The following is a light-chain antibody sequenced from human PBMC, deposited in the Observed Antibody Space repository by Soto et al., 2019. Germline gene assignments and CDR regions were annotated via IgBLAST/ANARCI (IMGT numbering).Light chain of an antibody. CDR3: SSYTSSSTFFYV. CDR2: DVS. Sequence: QSALTQPASVSGSPGQSITISCTGTSSDVGGYNYVFWYQQHPGKAPKLMIYDVSNRPSGVSNRFSGSKSGNTASLTISGLQAEDEADYYCSSYTSSSTFFYVFGTGTKLTVL. J-gene: IGLJ1*01. V-gene: IGLV2-14*01. CDR1: SSDVGGYNY.